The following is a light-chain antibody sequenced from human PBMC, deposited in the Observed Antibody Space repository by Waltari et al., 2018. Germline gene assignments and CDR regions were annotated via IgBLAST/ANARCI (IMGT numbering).Light chain of an antibody. CDR3: QSYDRSLTGSWV. Sequence: QSALTQPPSVSGAPGQRVTISCTGSDSTIGAGYAVHWYQQLPGTAPKLLIYGNTNRPSGVSDRFSGSKSGTSGSLAITGLQAEDEAYYYCQSYDRSLTGSWVFGGGTKLTVL. CDR2: GNT. J-gene: IGLJ3*02. V-gene: IGLV1-40*01. CDR1: DSTIGAGYA.